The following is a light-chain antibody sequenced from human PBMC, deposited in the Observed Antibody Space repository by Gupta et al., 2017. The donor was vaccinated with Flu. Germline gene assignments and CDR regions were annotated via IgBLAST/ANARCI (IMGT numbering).Light chain of an antibody. CDR2: DTS. CDR3: QQRIKWLGNT. CDR1: QSVSSY. V-gene: IGKV3-11*01. J-gene: IGKJ4*01. Sequence: EIVLTQSPATLSLSPGERATLSCRASQSVSSYLAWYQQKAGQAPRLLIYDTSNRATGIPARFSGSGSGTDFTLTISSLEPEDFAVYYCQQRIKWLGNTFGGGTKVEIK.